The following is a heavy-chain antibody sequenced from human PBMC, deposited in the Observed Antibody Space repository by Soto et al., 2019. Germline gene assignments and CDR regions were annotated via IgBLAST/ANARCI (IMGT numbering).Heavy chain of an antibody. CDR2: ISSSTTYI. CDR1: PFTFSSYT. Sequence: GVSLRLSXSASPFTFSSYTMNWGRQAPGKGLEWVSSISSSTTYIYYADSVKGRFTISRDNAKNSLYLQVNSLRAEDTAVYYCARDFDSSGYYGPVGAFDIWGQGTRVTVSS. V-gene: IGHV3-21*03. J-gene: IGHJ3*02. CDR3: ARDFDSSGYYGPVGAFDI. D-gene: IGHD3-22*01.